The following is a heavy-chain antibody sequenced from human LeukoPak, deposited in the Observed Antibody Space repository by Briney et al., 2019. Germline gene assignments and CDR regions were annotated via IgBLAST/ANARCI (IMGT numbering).Heavy chain of an antibody. J-gene: IGHJ5*02. CDR3: ARGLGGT. CDR2: IYYSGST. V-gene: IGHV4-59*01. D-gene: IGHD3-16*01. CDR1: GGSISSYY. Sequence: PSETLSLTCTVSGGSISSYYWSWIRQPPGKGLEWIGYIYYSGSTNYNPSLKSRVTISVDTSKNQFSLKLSSVTAADTAVYYCARGLGGTWGQGTLVTVSS.